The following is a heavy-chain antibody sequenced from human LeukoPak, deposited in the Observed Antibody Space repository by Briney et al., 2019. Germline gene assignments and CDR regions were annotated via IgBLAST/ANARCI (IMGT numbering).Heavy chain of an antibody. D-gene: IGHD3-22*01. CDR3: ARDGWGLYDSSGSPLWY. CDR2: IIPIFGTA. CDR1: GGTFSSYA. Sequence: SVKVSCKASGGTFSSYAISWVRQAPGQGLEWMGGIIPIFGTANYAQKFQGRVTITTDESTSTAYMELSSLRSEDTAVYYCARDGWGLYDSSGSPLWYWGQGTLVTVSS. V-gene: IGHV1-69*05. J-gene: IGHJ4*02.